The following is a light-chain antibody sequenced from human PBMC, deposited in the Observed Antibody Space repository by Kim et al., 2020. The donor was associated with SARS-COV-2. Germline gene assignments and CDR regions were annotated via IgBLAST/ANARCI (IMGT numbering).Light chain of an antibody. CDR3: NSRDSSGNHV. J-gene: IGLJ1*01. V-gene: IGLV3-19*01. Sequence: SSELTQDPAVSVALGQTVRITCQGDSLRSYYASWYQQKPGQAPVLVIYGKNNRPSGIPDRFSGSSSGNTASLTITGAQAEDEADYYCNSRDSSGNHVF. CDR2: GKN. CDR1: SLRSYY.